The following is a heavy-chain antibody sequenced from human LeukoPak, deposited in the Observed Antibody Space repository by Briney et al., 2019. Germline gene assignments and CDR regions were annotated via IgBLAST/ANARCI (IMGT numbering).Heavy chain of an antibody. D-gene: IGHD7-27*01. CDR3: ARVPGGWGSGWFDP. Sequence: KSSETLSLTCTVSGGSISSYYWSWIRQPPGKGLEWIGYIYYSGSTNYNPSLKSRVTISVDTSKNQFSLKLSSVTAADTAVCYCARVPGGWGSGWFDPWGQGTLVTVSS. V-gene: IGHV4-59*01. CDR1: GGSISSYY. CDR2: IYYSGST. J-gene: IGHJ5*02.